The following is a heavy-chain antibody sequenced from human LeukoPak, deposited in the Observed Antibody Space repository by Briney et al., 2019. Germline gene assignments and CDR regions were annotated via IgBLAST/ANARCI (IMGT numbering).Heavy chain of an antibody. J-gene: IGHJ4*02. Sequence: PSETLSLTCAVYGGSFSGYYWSWIRQPPGKGLEWIGEINHSGSTNYNPSLKSRVTISVDTSKNQFSLKLSSVTAADTAVYYCATTRRGSRFYDYWGQGTLVTVSP. V-gene: IGHV4-34*01. CDR3: ATTRRGSRFYDY. CDR1: GGSFSGYY. D-gene: IGHD1-26*01. CDR2: INHSGST.